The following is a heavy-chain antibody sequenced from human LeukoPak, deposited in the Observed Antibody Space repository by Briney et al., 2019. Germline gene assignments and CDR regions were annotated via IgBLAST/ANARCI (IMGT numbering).Heavy chain of an antibody. D-gene: IGHD3-9*01. Sequence: PGGSLRLFCAASGFTFSSYGMSWVRQAPGKGLEWVSAISGSGGSTYYADSVKGRFTISRDNSKNTLYLQMNSLRAEDTAVYYCAKSGRYFDWFQGWGQGTLVTVSS. CDR1: GFTFSSYG. CDR2: ISGSGGST. V-gene: IGHV3-23*01. J-gene: IGHJ4*02. CDR3: AKSGRYFDWFQG.